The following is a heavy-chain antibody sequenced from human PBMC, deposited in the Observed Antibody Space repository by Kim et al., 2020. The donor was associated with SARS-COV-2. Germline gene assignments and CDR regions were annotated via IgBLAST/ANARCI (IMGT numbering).Heavy chain of an antibody. CDR2: INPNSGGT. D-gene: IGHD7-27*01. V-gene: IGHV1-2*02. J-gene: IGHJ4*02. Sequence: ASVKVSCKASGFTFTGYYMHWVRQAPGQGLEWMGWINPNSGGTNYAQKFQGRVTMTRDTSISTAYMELSRLRSDDTAVYYCARGSSLTTNLYFDYWGQGTLVTVSS. CDR1: GFTFTGYY. CDR3: ARGSSLTTNLYFDY.